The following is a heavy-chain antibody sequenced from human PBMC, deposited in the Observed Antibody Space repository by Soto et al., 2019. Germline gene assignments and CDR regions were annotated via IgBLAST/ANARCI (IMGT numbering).Heavy chain of an antibody. CDR1: GGAFGSYS. V-gene: IGHV1-69*04. CDR3: ARDTKLVAATLGHYYSGMAV. CDR2: IIPILGIA. Sequence: SVEVSCKACGGAFGSYSSSWVRQAPGQGLEWMGRIIPILGIANYAQKFQGRVTITADKSTSTAYMELSSLRSEDTAVYYCARDTKLVAATLGHYYSGMAVWGQGTTVTVSS. D-gene: IGHD2-15*01. J-gene: IGHJ6*02.